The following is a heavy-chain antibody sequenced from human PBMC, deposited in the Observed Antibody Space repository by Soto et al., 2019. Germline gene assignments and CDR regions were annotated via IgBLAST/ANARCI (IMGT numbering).Heavy chain of an antibody. V-gene: IGHV4-39*01. CDR2: IFYDGYT. J-gene: IGHJ4*02. Sequence: QLQLQESGPGLVKPSETLSLTCTVSGDSISGSPYFWGWIRQPPGKGLEWIASIFYDGYTYYTPYRKSRAIISVDTSKNQFSLKLTSVAAADTAIYFCARLQAAVPHYWGQGTLVIVSS. CDR1: GDSISGSPYF. CDR3: ARLQAAVPHY. D-gene: IGHD6-13*01.